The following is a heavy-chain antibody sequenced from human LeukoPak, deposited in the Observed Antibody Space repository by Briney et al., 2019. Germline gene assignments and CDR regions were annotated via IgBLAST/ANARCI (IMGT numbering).Heavy chain of an antibody. V-gene: IGHV4-39*01. Sequence: SETLSLTCTVSGGSISSSSYYWGWIRQPPGKGLEWIGSIYYSGSTYYNPSLKSRVTISVDTSKSRFSLRLSSVTAADTAVYYCALYYYYMDVWGKGTTVTVSS. CDR2: IYYSGST. CDR1: GGSISSSSYY. J-gene: IGHJ6*03. CDR3: ALYYYYMDV.